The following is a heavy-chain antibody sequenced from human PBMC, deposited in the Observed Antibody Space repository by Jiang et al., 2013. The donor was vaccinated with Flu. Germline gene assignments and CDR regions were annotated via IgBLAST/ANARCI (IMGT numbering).Heavy chain of an antibody. D-gene: IGHD2-2*01. J-gene: IGHJ6*02. V-gene: IGHV4-59*01. CDR1: GGSISSYY. Sequence: GLVKPSETLSLTCTVSGGSISSYYWSWIRQPPGKGLEWIGYIYYSGSTNYNPSLKSRVTISVDTSKNQFSLKLSSVTAAGTAVYYCARGQGCSSTSCYLYYYYGMDVWGQGTTVTVSS. CDR2: IYYSGST. CDR3: ARGQGCSSTSCYLYYYYGMDV.